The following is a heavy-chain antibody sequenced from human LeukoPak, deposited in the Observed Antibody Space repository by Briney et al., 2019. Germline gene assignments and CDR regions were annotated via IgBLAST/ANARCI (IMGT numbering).Heavy chain of an antibody. CDR2: ISYSGTT. CDR3: ARAAARTWYFDL. CDR1: GGSISSHY. D-gene: IGHD6-13*01. Sequence: PSETLPLTCTVSGGSISSHYWSWIRQPPGKGVEWIGYISYSGTTNYNPSLKSRVTISVDTSKNQFSLKVTSVTAADTAVYYCARAAARTWYFDLWGRGTLVTVSA. J-gene: IGHJ2*01. V-gene: IGHV4-59*11.